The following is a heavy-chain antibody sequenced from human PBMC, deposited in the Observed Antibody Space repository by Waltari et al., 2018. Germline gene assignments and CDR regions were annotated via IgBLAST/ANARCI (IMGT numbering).Heavy chain of an antibody. CDR2: IYYSGST. CDR1: GGSISSYY. CDR3: ARHFKHLLWSGYYTDYYYYMDV. J-gene: IGHJ6*03. Sequence: QVQLQESGPGLVKPSETLSLTCTVSGGSISSYYWSWIRQPPGKGLEWIGYIYYSGSTNYNPSLKSRVTISVDTSKNQFSLKLSSVTAADTAVYYCARHFKHLLWSGYYTDYYYYMDVWGKGTTVTISS. D-gene: IGHD3-3*01. V-gene: IGHV4-59*08.